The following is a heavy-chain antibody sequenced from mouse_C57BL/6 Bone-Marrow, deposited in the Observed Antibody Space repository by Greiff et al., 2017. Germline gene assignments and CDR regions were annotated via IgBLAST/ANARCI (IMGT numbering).Heavy chain of an antibody. V-gene: IGHV1-50*01. CDR3: ARGITTVVDPLFDY. CDR2: IDPSDSYT. J-gene: IGHJ2*01. CDR1: GYTFTSYW. D-gene: IGHD1-1*01. Sequence: VQLQQPGAELVKPGASVKLSCKASGYTFTSYWMQWVKQRPGQGLEWIGEIDPSDSYTNYNQKFKGKAPLAVDTSSSTAYMQLSSLTSEDSAVYYCARGITTVVDPLFDYWGQGTTLTVSS.